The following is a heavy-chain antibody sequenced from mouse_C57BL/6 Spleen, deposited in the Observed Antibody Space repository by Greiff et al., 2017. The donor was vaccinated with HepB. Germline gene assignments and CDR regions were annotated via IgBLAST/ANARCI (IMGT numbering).Heavy chain of an antibody. CDR1: GFTFSNYW. CDR2: IRLKSDNYAT. V-gene: IGHV6-3*01. CDR3: TVPFAY. Sequence: EVQLVESGGGLVQPGGSMKLSCVASGFTFSNYWMNWVRQSPEKGLEWVAQIRLKSDNYATHYAESVKGRFTISRYDSKSSVYLQMNNLSAEDTGIYYCTVPFAYWGQGTLGTVSA. J-gene: IGHJ3*01.